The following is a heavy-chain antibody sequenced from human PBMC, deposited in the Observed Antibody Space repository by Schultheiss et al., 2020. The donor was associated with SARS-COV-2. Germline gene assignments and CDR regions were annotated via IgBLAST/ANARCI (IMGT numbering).Heavy chain of an antibody. V-gene: IGHV1-69*13. CDR2: IIPIFGTA. D-gene: IGHD2/OR15-2a*01. CDR3: ARQNRKARGLSLDV. Sequence: SVKVSCKASGGTFSSYAISWVRQAPGQGLEWMGGIIPIFGTANYAQKFQGRVTITADESTSTAYMELSSLRSEDTAVYYCARQNRKARGLSLDVWGQGTTVTVSS. J-gene: IGHJ6*02. CDR1: GGTFSSYA.